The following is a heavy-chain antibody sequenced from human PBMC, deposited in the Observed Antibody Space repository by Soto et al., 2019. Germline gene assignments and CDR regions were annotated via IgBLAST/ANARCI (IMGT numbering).Heavy chain of an antibody. CDR2: ISSSSSYT. D-gene: IGHD5-12*01. CDR3: ARDHHRYSGYDYVDY. CDR1: GFTFSDYY. J-gene: IGHJ4*02. Sequence: GGSLRLSCVASGFTFSDYYMSWIRQAPGKGPEWVSYISSSSSYTNYADSVKGRFTISRDNAKNSLYLQMNSLRAEDTAVYYCARDHHRYSGYDYVDYWGQGTLVTVS. V-gene: IGHV3-11*05.